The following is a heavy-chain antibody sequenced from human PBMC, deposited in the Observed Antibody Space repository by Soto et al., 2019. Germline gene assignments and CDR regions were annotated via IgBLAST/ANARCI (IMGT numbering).Heavy chain of an antibody. Sequence: QAPLVQSGAEVKKPGASVKVSCTASGYTFTGYYMHWVRQATGQGLECRGWINPNSGGTNYAQKFQGWVTMTRDTSISTAYMELSRLRSDDTAVYYCARVKQLANYYYYGMDVWGQGTTVTVSS. CDR1: GYTFTGYY. V-gene: IGHV1-2*04. CDR2: INPNSGGT. D-gene: IGHD6-6*01. CDR3: ARVKQLANYYYYGMDV. J-gene: IGHJ6*02.